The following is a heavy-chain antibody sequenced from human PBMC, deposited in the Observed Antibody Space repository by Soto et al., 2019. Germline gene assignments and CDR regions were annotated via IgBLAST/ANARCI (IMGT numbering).Heavy chain of an antibody. V-gene: IGHV1-2*02. CDR1: GYTFTGYY. CDR3: ARSRVNWNDVLVGY. Sequence: AAVKVSCKASGYTFTGYYMHWVRQAPGQGLEWMGWINPNSGGTNYAQKFQGRVTMTRDTSISTAYMELSRLRSDDTAVYYCARSRVNWNDVLVGYWGQGTLVTVYS. CDR2: INPNSGGT. J-gene: IGHJ4*02. D-gene: IGHD1-1*01.